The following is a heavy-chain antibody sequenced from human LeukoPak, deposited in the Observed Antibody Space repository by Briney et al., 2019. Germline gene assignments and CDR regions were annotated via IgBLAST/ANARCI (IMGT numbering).Heavy chain of an antibody. D-gene: IGHD5-12*01. J-gene: IGHJ3*02. CDR2: IYYSGSM. Sequence: SETLALTCTVSGGSISSSTYYWGWIRQPPGKGLEWVATIYYSGSMYYNPSLKGRVTISVDTSKNQFSLKLSSVTAADTAIYYCATHRRSGSGGSENAFEIWGQGTMVTVSS. CDR3: ATHRRSGSGGSENAFEI. CDR1: GGSISSSTYY. V-gene: IGHV4-39*01.